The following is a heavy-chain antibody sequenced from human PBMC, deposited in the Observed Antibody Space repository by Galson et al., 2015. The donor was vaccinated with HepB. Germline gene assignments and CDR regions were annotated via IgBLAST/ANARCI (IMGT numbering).Heavy chain of an antibody. Sequence: TLSLTCTVSGGSISSGGYYWSWIRQHPGKGQEWIGYIYYSGSTYYNPSLKSRVTISVDTSKNQFSLKLSSVTAADTAVYYCTRTPDITPRPFDSWGQGTLVTVSS. J-gene: IGHJ4*02. CDR2: IYYSGST. D-gene: IGHD6-6*01. CDR3: TRTPDITPRPFDS. V-gene: IGHV4-31*03. CDR1: GGSISSGGYY.